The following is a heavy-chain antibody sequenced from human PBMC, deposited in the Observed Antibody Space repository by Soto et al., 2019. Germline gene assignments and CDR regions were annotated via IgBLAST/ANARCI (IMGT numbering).Heavy chain of an antibody. CDR2: ISAYSGDT. D-gene: IGHD4-17*01. J-gene: IGHJ4*02. CDR1: GYPFTGYS. V-gene: IGHV1-18*01. Sequence: QIPLVQSGAEVKKPGASVKVSCKASGYPFTGYSVGWVRQAPGQGPEWMGWISAYSGDTYYAQRFQDRLTMTTDASTSTAYMDLRSLRSDDTAVYYWARPSGSYGDYAWSLTYWGQGTLVTVSS. CDR3: ARPSGSYGDYAWSLTY.